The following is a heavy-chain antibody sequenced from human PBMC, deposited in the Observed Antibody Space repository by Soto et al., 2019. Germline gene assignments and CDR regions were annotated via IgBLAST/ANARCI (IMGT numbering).Heavy chain of an antibody. V-gene: IGHV3-30-3*01. CDR2: ISYDGSNK. D-gene: IGHD3-10*01. CDR3: ARDVGRVRGAYGMDV. J-gene: IGHJ6*02. CDR1: GFTFSSYA. Sequence: QVQLVESGGGVVQPGRSLRLSCAASGFTFSSYAMHWVRQAPGKGLEWVAVISYDGSNKYNEDSVKGRFTISRDNSKNSLYLQMNSLRAEDTAVYYCARDVGRVRGAYGMDVWGQGTTVTVSS.